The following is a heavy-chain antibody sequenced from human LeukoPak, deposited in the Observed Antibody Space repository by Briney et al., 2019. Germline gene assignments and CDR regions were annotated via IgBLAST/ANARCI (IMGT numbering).Heavy chain of an antibody. Sequence: PGGSLRLSCAASGFTFSSYWMSWVRQAPGKGLEWVANIKQDGSEKYYVDSVKGRFTISRDNAKNSLYLQMNSLRAEDTAVYYCAKSNQRQWLDSGAFDIWGQGTMVTVSS. V-gene: IGHV3-7*03. CDR2: IKQDGSEK. CDR3: AKSNQRQWLDSGAFDI. CDR1: GFTFSSYW. J-gene: IGHJ3*02. D-gene: IGHD6-19*01.